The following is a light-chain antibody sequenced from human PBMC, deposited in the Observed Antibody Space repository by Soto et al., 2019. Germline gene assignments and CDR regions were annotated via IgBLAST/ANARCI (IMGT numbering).Light chain of an antibody. J-gene: IGLJ1*01. Sequence: QSVLTQPASVSGSPGQSITISCTGTSSDVGGYNYVSWYQHHPGKAPKLIIYDVTNRPSGVSNPFSGSQSGNKASLTISELHPEYEDDYYYSSYTTSNTRQIVFGTGTKLTDL. CDR1: SSDVGGYNY. V-gene: IGLV2-14*03. CDR3: SSYTTSNTRQIV. CDR2: DVT.